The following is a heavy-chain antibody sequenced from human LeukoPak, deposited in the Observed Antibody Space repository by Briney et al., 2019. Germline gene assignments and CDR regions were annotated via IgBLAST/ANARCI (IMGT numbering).Heavy chain of an antibody. CDR1: GCLFSTYW. D-gene: IGHD4-17*01. Sequence: PGGSLRLSCSASGCLFSTYWMAWVRQAPGKGLDWVATISRCGSETYYVDSVKGRFTISRDNAKNSLYLQVNTLRAEDTAVYYCARGVTSLDYWGRGTLVTVSS. CDR2: ISRCGSET. J-gene: IGHJ4*02. V-gene: IGHV3-7*04. CDR3: ARGVTSLDY.